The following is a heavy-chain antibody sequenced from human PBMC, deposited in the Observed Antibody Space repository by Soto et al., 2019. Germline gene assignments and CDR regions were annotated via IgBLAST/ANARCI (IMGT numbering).Heavy chain of an antibody. Sequence: GGSLRLSCAASGFTFDDYTMHWVRQAPGKGLEWVSLISWDGGSTYYADSVKGRFTISRDNSKNSLYLQMNSLRTEDTALYYCAKSQQGGSGPNPSYYFDYWGQGTLVTVSS. CDR1: GFTFDDYT. D-gene: IGHD3-16*01. CDR3: AKSQQGGSGPNPSYYFDY. CDR2: ISWDGGST. J-gene: IGHJ4*02. V-gene: IGHV3-43*01.